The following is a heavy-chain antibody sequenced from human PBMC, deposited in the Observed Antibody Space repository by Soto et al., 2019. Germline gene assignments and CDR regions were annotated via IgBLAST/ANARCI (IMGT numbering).Heavy chain of an antibody. CDR2: IYYSRST. CDR1: GGSISSYY. V-gene: IGHV4-59*08. CDR3: AGSSITMVRGDISLDY. D-gene: IGHD3-10*01. Sequence: PSETLSLTCLVSGGSISSYYWSWIRQPPGKELERIRNIYYSRSTNYNTSLKSKITISVDTSKNQLYLKKSYETAADTAVYYCAGSSITMVRGDISLDYWGHGTLVTVSS. J-gene: IGHJ4*01.